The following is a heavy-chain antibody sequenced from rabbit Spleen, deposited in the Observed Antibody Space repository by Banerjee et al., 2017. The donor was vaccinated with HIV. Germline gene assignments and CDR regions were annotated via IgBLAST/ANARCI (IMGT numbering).Heavy chain of an antibody. CDR2: IAGGATGFT. V-gene: IGHV1S45*01. CDR3: ARDTGSSFSSYGMDL. D-gene: IGHD8-1*01. J-gene: IGHJ6*01. Sequence: QEQLVEYGGDLVQPEGSLTLTCKASGFSFSSSDYMCWVRQAPGKGLEWISCIAGGATGFTYSATWAKGRFTCSKTSSTTVTLQMTSLTVADTATYFCARDTGSSFSSYGMDLWGPGTLVTVS. CDR1: GFSFSSSDY.